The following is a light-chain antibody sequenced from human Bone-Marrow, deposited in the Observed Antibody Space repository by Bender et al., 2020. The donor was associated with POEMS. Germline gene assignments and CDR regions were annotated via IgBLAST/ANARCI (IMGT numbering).Light chain of an antibody. CDR2: DVS. CDR1: SSDVGAYDY. V-gene: IGLV2-14*01. J-gene: IGLJ1*01. Sequence: QSALTQPASVSGSPGQSITISCTGTSSDVGAYDYVSWYQHHPGEAPKLAIYDVSNRPSGVSNRFSGSKSGTSASLAITGLQAADEGDYYCCSYAASNKSVFGSGTKVTVL. CDR3: CSYAASNKSV.